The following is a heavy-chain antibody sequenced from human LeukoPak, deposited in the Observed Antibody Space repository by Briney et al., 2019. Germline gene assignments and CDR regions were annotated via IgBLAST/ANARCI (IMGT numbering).Heavy chain of an antibody. CDR2: IRYDGSNK. Sequence: PGGSLRLSCAASGFTFSSYGMHWVRQAPGKGLEWVAFIRYDGSNKYYADSVKGRFTISRDNSKNTLYLQMNSLRAEDTAVYYCAKTRFQVVSSGYYFDYWGQGTLVTVSS. J-gene: IGHJ4*02. CDR3: AKTRFQVVSSGYYFDY. V-gene: IGHV3-30*02. CDR1: GFTFSSYG. D-gene: IGHD3-22*01.